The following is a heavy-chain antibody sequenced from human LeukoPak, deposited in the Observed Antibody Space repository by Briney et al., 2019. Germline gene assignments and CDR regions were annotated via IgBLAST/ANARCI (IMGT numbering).Heavy chain of an antibody. V-gene: IGHV1-24*01. D-gene: IGHD3-10*01. CDR3: ANLEYSSSYSYYGSGSYMYDY. J-gene: IGHJ4*02. Sequence: ASVKVSCKVSGYTLTELSMHWVRQAPGKGPEWMGGFDPEDGETIYAQKFQGRVTMTEDTSTDTAYMELSSLRAEDTAVYYCANLEYSSSYSYYGSGSYMYDYWGQGTLVTVSS. CDR1: GYTLTELS. CDR2: FDPEDGET.